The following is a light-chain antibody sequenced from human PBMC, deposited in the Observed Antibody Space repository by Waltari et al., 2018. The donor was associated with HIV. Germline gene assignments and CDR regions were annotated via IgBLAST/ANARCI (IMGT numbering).Light chain of an antibody. Sequence: EILLTQSPATLSLSPGERATLSCRASQSISIYLAWYQQKAGQAPRLLIYDASTRAAGIPARFSGSGAGTDFTLTISSLEPEDFAVYYCQQRSSWPPITFGQGTRLEIK. V-gene: IGKV3-11*01. CDR2: DAS. J-gene: IGKJ5*01. CDR1: QSISIY. CDR3: QQRSSWPPIT.